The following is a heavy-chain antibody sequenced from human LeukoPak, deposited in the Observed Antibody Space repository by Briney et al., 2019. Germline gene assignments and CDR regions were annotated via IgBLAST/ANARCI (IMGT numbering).Heavy chain of an antibody. V-gene: IGHV5-51*01. D-gene: IGHD6-13*01. J-gene: IGHJ5*02. CDR1: GYSFASYW. CDR2: NYPGDSDT. CDR3: ARLLAAAGQGNWLDP. Sequence: GESLKISCKGSGYSFASYWSGWVRQMPGKGLEWMGINYPGDSDTRYSPSFRGEVPISADKSISTAYLQWSRLKASDSAMYYCARLLAAAGQGNWLDPWGQGTLVSVSS.